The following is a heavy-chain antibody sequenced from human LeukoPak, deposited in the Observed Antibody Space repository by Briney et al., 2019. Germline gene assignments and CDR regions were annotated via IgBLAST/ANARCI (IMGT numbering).Heavy chain of an antibody. CDR1: GGSISSYY. D-gene: IGHD5-18*01. CDR2: IYYSGST. V-gene: IGHV4-59*01. Sequence: SETLSLTCTVSGGSISSYYWSWIRQPPGKGLEWIGTIYYSGSTKNNPSLKSRVTISVDTSKNQFSLKLSSVTAADTAVYYCAREVAGILLFDYWGQGTLVTVSS. J-gene: IGHJ4*02. CDR3: AREVAGILLFDY.